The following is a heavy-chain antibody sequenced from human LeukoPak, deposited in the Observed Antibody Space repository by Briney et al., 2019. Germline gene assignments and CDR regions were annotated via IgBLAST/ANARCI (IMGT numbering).Heavy chain of an antibody. V-gene: IGHV3-23*01. D-gene: IGHD2-15*01. CDR1: GFTFSDFA. CDR2: ISGNGGST. CDR3: AKARSAVVEAATNY. Sequence: PGGFLRLSCAASGFTFSDFAMNWVRQAPGKGLEWVTAISGNGGSTYYADSVKGRFSISRDNSKNTLLLQMNSPTAEDTGVYYCAKARSAVVEAATNYWGQGTRVTVSS. J-gene: IGHJ4*02.